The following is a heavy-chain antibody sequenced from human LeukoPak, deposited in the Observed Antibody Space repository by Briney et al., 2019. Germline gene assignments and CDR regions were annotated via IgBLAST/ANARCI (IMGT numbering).Heavy chain of an antibody. CDR2: ISSSGSTI. J-gene: IGHJ4*02. CDR1: GFTFSDYY. D-gene: IGHD2-2*01. V-gene: IGHV3-11*04. Sequence: KAGGSLRLSCAASGFTFSDYYMSWIRQAPGKGLEWVSYISSSGSTIYYADSVKGRFTISRDNAKNSLYLQMNSLRAEDTAVYYCASCSSTSCQSGRGDYWGQGTLVTVSS. CDR3: ASCSSTSCQSGRGDY.